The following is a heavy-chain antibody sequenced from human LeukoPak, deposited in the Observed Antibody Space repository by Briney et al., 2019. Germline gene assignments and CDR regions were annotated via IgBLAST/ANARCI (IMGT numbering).Heavy chain of an antibody. CDR3: ARHYYYDSSGYDAFDI. Sequence: GASVKVSCKASGYTFTRYDINWVRQATGQGLEWMGWINPNSGNTGYAQKFQGRVTMTRNTSISTAYMELSSLRSEDTAVYYCARHYYYDSSGYDAFDIWGQGTMVTVSS. D-gene: IGHD3-22*01. J-gene: IGHJ3*02. CDR2: INPNSGNT. CDR1: GYTFTRYD. V-gene: IGHV1-8*01.